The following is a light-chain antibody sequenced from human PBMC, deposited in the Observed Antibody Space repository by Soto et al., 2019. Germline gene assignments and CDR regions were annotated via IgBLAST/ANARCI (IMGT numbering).Light chain of an antibody. J-gene: IGKJ5*01. V-gene: IGKV1-9*01. CDR3: QQLNSYPQIT. CDR2: AAS. CDR1: QGISSY. Sequence: QLTQSPSSLSASVGDRVTITCRASQGISSYLAWYQQKPGKAPKLLIYAASTLQSGVPSRFSGSGSGTDFTLTISSLQPEDFATYYCQQLNSYPQITFGQGTRLEIK.